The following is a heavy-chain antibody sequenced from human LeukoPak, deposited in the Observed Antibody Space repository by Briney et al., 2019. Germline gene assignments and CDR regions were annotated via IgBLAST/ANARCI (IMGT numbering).Heavy chain of an antibody. J-gene: IGHJ5*02. V-gene: IGHV3-11*01. D-gene: IGHD6-19*01. CDR2: ISSSGSTI. Sequence: GGSLRLSCAASGFTSSDYYMSWIRQAPGKGLEWVSYISSSGSTIYYADSVKGRFTISRDNAKNSLYLQMNSLRAEDTALYYCARESVAATRRDNWFDPWGQGTLVTVSS. CDR3: ARESVAATRRDNWFDP. CDR1: GFTSSDYY.